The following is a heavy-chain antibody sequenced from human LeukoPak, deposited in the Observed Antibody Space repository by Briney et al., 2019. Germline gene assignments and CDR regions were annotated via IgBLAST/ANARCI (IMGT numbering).Heavy chain of an antibody. CDR3: ARASGPFDY. D-gene: IGHD3-10*01. V-gene: IGHV3-33*01. CDR2: IWNDGSNK. CDR1: GFMFSVYG. J-gene: IGHJ4*02. Sequence: GRSLRLSYVASGFMFSVYGMHWVRQAPGKGLEWVAVIWNDGSNKYYADSVKGRFTISRDNSKNTLYLQMNSLRAEDTAVYSCARASGPFDYWGQGTLVTVSS.